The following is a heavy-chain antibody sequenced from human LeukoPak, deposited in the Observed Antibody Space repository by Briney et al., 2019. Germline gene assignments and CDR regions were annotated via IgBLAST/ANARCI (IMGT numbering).Heavy chain of an antibody. CDR3: ARVSRYCSSTSCRAFDY. D-gene: IGHD2-2*01. J-gene: IGHJ4*02. Sequence: SVKVSCKASGGTFSSYAISWVRQAPGQGLEWMGGIIPIFGTANYAQKFQGRVTITRNTSISTAYMELSSLRSEDTAVYYCARVSRYCSSTSCRAFDYWGQGTLVTVSS. V-gene: IGHV1-69*05. CDR1: GGTFSSYA. CDR2: IIPIFGTA.